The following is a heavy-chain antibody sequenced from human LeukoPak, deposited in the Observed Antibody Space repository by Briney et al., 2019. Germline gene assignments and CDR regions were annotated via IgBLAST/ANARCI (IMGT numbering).Heavy chain of an antibody. Sequence: SETLSLTCNVSGASISSYYWSWIRQPAGAGLEWIGRIYVSGSTNYNPSLESRVSMSLDTSKNQFSLRLTSVTAADTAVYCCAREPLAFDYWGQGTLVTVSS. V-gene: IGHV4-4*07. CDR1: GASISSYY. CDR3: AREPLAFDY. CDR2: IYVSGST. J-gene: IGHJ4*02. D-gene: IGHD3-3*02.